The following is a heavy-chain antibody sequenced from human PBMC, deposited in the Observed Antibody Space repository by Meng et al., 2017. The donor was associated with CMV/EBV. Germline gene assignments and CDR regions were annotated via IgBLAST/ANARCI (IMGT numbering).Heavy chain of an antibody. J-gene: IGHJ3*02. CDR2: ILYDGSTQ. CDR1: GFRFNHYG. Sequence: GESLKISCAASGFRFNHYGIDWVRQTPGKGLEWVAFILYDGSTQYYADSVKGRFTISRDNSKNTLFLQMNSLRPEDTGVYYRAKVPHYSDGPRDTFNIWGQGTLVTVSS. CDR3: AKVPHYSDGPRDTFNI. D-gene: IGHD3-22*01. V-gene: IGHV3-30*02.